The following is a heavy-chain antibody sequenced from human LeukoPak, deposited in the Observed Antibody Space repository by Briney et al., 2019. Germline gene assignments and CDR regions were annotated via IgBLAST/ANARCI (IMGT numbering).Heavy chain of an antibody. V-gene: IGHV4-39*01. CDR2: IYYSGST. CDR3: ARTAYTYGYRQLFDY. Sequence: SETLSLTCTVSGGSISSSSYYWGWIRQPPGEGLEWIGSIYYSGSTYDNPSLKSRVTISVDTSKNQFSLKLSSVTAADTAVYYCARTAYTYGYRQLFDYWGQGTLVTVSS. J-gene: IGHJ4*02. CDR1: GGSISSSSYY. D-gene: IGHD5-18*01.